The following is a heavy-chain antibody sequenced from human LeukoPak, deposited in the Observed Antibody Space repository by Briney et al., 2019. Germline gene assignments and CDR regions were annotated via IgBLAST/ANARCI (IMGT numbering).Heavy chain of an antibody. CDR2: IYTSGST. V-gene: IGHV4-4*07. CDR3: ARGPLPLYYYGSGPHYYYYGMDV. J-gene: IGHJ6*02. CDR1: GGSISSYY. D-gene: IGHD3-10*01. Sequence: SETLSLTCTVSGGSISSYYWSWIRQPAGKGLEWIGRIYTSGSTNYDPSLKSRVTMSVDTSKNQFSLKLSSVTAADTAVYYCARGPLPLYYYGSGPHYYYYGMDVWGQGTTVTVSS.